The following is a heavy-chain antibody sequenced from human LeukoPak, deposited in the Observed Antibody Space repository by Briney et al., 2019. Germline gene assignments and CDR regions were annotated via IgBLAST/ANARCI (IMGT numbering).Heavy chain of an antibody. CDR1: GFTFSSYW. D-gene: IGHD3-10*01. CDR2: IKQDGREK. V-gene: IGHV3-7*01. Sequence: PGGSLRLSCAASGFTFSSYWMSWVRRAQGKGLEWVANIKQDGREKYYVDSVKGRFTISRDNAKNPLYLQMNSLRAKDTAVYYCARDLKAHLWYGDNFDYWGQGTLVTVSS. CDR3: ARDLKAHLWYGDNFDY. J-gene: IGHJ4*02.